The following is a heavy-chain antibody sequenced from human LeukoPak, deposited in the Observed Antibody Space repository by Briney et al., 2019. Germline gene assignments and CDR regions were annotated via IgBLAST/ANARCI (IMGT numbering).Heavy chain of an antibody. D-gene: IGHD3-22*01. V-gene: IGHV1-46*01. CDR2: INPSGGST. J-gene: IGHJ5*02. Sequence: GASVKVSCKASGYTFTSYYMHWVGQAPGQGLEWMGVINPSGGSTSYAQKFQGRVTMTRDMSTSTVYVELSSLRSEDTAVYYCARAGYYYYDSSGYENWFHPWGQGTLVTVSS. CDR3: ARAGYYYYDSSGYENWFHP. CDR1: GYTFTSYY.